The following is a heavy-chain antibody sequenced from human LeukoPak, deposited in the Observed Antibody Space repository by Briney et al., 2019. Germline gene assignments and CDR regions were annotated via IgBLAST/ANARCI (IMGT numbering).Heavy chain of an antibody. CDR1: GGTFSSYA. CDR2: IIPIFGTA. D-gene: IGHD6-13*01. CDR3: ARATREYSSSWYYFDY. V-gene: IGHV1-69*13. Sequence: SVKVSCKASGGTFSSYAISWVRQAPGQGLEWMGGIIPIFGTANYAQKFQGRVTITADESTSTAYMELSSLRSEDTAVYYCARATREYSSSWYYFDYWGQGTLVTVSS. J-gene: IGHJ4*02.